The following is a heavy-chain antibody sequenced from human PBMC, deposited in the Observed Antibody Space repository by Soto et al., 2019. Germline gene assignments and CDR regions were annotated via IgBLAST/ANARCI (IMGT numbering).Heavy chain of an antibody. Sequence: EVQLVESGGGLVQPGRSLRLSCAASGFSFDGYAMNWVRQPPGKGLEWVSGISWNSGNIDYADSVKGRFTISRDNAKNSLYLQMNSLRAEDTALYYCVKASTYSSSQGWFDPWGQGTMVTFSS. D-gene: IGHD6-6*01. CDR2: ISWNSGNI. V-gene: IGHV3-9*01. J-gene: IGHJ5*02. CDR1: GFSFDGYA. CDR3: VKASTYSSSQGWFDP.